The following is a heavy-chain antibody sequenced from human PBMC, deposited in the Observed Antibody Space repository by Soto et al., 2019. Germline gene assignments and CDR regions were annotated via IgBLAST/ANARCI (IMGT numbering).Heavy chain of an antibody. Sequence: QVQLVESGGGVVQPGRSLRLSCAASGFTFNIYGMHWVRQAPGKGLEWVAVISHDGSNRYYADSVKGRFTISRDNSKNTLYLQMNSLRVEDTALYYCAKVVWGSSGWNYHHNGLDVWGQGTTVTVSS. J-gene: IGHJ6*02. CDR1: GFTFNIYG. CDR3: AKVVWGSSGWNYHHNGLDV. CDR2: ISHDGSNR. V-gene: IGHV3-30*18. D-gene: IGHD6-25*01.